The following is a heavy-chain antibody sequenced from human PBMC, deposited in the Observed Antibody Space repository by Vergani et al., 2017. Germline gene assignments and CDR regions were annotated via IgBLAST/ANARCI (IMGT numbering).Heavy chain of an antibody. Sequence: QVQLVQSGAEVKKPGSSVKVSCKASGGTFSSYAISWVRQAPGQGLEWMGGIIPIFGTANYAQKFQGRVTITADESTSTAYMELSSLRSEDTAVYYCARDGLMYYDFWSGTDYYYMDVWGKGTTVTVSS. D-gene: IGHD3-3*01. CDR2: IIPIFGTA. CDR1: GGTFSSYA. CDR3: ARDGLMYYDFWSGTDYYYMDV. V-gene: IGHV1-69*01. J-gene: IGHJ6*03.